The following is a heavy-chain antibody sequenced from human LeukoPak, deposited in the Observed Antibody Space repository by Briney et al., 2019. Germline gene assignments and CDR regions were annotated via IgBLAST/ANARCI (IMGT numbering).Heavy chain of an antibody. Sequence: GRSLRLSCTGSGFTFGDYAMTWFRQAPGKGLEWVSFIRNKVYGRTTEYAASVKGRFTISRDDSKNIAYLEMNSLKTEDTAVYYCTRWGGSVDDYWGQGTLVTVSS. V-gene: IGHV3-49*03. J-gene: IGHJ4*02. D-gene: IGHD3-16*01. CDR1: GFTFGDYA. CDR2: IRNKVYGRTT. CDR3: TRWGGSVDDY.